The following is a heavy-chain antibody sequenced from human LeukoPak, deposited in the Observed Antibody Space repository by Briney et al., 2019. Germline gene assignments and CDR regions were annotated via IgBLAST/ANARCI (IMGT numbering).Heavy chain of an antibody. Sequence: KPSETLSLTCAVYGGSFSGYYWSWTRQPPGKGLEWIGEINHSGSTNYNPSLKSRVTISVDTSKNQFSLKLSSVTAADTAVYYCASGDGWSNAFDIWGQGTMVTVSS. CDR3: ASGDGWSNAFDI. J-gene: IGHJ3*02. CDR2: INHSGST. D-gene: IGHD6-19*01. CDR1: GGSFSGYY. V-gene: IGHV4-34*01.